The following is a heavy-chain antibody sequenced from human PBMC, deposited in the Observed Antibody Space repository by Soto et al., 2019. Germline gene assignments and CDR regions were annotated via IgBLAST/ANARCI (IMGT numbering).Heavy chain of an antibody. V-gene: IGHV1-8*01. J-gene: IGHJ4*02. CDR1: GYAFTSYD. D-gene: IGHD3-3*01. CDR2: MNPNSGNT. CDR3: ARVPQAIFGPSPPDY. Sequence: QVQLVQFGAEVKKPGASVKVSCKASGYAFTSYDINWVRQATGQGLEWMGWMNPNSGNTGYAQKFQGRVTMTRNTSISTAYMELSSLRSEDTAVYYCARVPQAIFGPSPPDYWGQGTLVTVSS.